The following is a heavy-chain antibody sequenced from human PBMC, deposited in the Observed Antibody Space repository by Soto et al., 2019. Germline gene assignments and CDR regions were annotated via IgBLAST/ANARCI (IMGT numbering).Heavy chain of an antibody. CDR3: AKIANYDFWSGYSRNYGMDV. J-gene: IGHJ6*04. CDR2: ISGSGGST. Sequence: EVQLLESGGGLVQPGGSLRLSCAASGFTFSSYAMSWVRQAPGKGLEWVSAISGSGGSTYYADSVKGRFTISRDNSKNTLYLQMNSLRAEDTAVYYCAKIANYDFWSGYSRNYGMDVWGKGTTVTVSS. V-gene: IGHV3-23*01. CDR1: GFTFSSYA. D-gene: IGHD3-3*01.